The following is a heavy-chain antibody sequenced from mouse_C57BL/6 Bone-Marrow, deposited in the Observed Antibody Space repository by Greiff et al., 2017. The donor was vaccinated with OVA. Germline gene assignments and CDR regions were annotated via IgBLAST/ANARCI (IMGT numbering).Heavy chain of an antibody. CDR2: IWGGGSP. J-gene: IGHJ3*01. CDR3: AKHRYDGYYLAY. CDR1: GFSLTSYG. V-gene: IGHV2-9*01. D-gene: IGHD2-3*01. Sequence: VKLQESGPGLVAPSQRLSIPCTVSGFSLTSYGVNWVRQPPGKGLEWLGVIWGGGSPHNNSALMSRLSIIKDNSKSQVFLKMNSLQTEDTSMYYWAKHRYDGYYLAYWGQGTLVTVSA.